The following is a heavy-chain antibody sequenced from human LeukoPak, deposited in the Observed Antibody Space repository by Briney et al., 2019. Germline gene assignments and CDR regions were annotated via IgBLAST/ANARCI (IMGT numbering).Heavy chain of an antibody. CDR2: ISYDGSNK. V-gene: IGHV3-30-3*01. Sequence: GGSLRLSCVASGFTFSSYAMHWVRQAPGKGLEWVAVISYDGSNKYYADSVKGRFTISRDNSKNTLYLQMNSLRAEDTAVYYCARVRGVRGPGGWFDPWGQGTLVTVSS. D-gene: IGHD3-10*01. CDR1: GFTFSSYA. J-gene: IGHJ5*02. CDR3: ARVRGVRGPGGWFDP.